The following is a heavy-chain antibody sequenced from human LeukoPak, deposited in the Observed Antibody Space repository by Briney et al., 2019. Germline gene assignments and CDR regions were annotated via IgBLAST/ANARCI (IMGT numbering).Heavy chain of an antibody. V-gene: IGHV3-74*01. CDR2: INSDGSST. D-gene: IGHD3-3*01. CDR3: ASALFGVVDDAFDT. Sequence: PGGSLRLSCAASGFTFSSYWMHWVRQAPGKGLVWVSRINSDGSSTSYADSVKGRFTITRDNAKNTLYLQMNSPRAEDTAVYYCASALFGVVDDAFDTWGQGTMVTVSS. J-gene: IGHJ3*02. CDR1: GFTFSSYW.